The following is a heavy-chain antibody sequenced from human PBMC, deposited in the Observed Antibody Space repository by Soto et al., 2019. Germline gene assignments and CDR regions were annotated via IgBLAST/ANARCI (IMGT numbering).Heavy chain of an antibody. V-gene: IGHV3-30*18. Sequence: QVQLVESGGGVGQPGRSLRLSCAASRFSFSGYGMHWVRQAPGKGLEWVAVISYDGNNKYYADSVKGRFIISRDNSKDTRFLQMNSLRADDTAIYYCAKDLALPRLAAVGSFDYWGQGTLVTVSS. CDR3: AKDLALPRLAAVGSFDY. CDR1: RFSFSGYG. D-gene: IGHD6-13*01. CDR2: ISYDGNNK. J-gene: IGHJ4*02.